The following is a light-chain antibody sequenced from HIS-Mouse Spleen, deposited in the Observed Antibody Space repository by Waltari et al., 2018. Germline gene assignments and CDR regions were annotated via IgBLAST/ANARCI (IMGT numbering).Light chain of an antibody. J-gene: IGLJ3*02. CDR2: GKN. Sequence: SSELTQDPAVSVALGQTVRITCQGDSLRSYYASWYQQKPGQAPVLVIYGKNNRPSGIPDRVSGSSSGNTASLTITGGQAEDEADYYCNSRDSSGNHWVFGGGTKLTVL. V-gene: IGLV3-19*01. CDR3: NSRDSSGNHWV. CDR1: SLRSYY.